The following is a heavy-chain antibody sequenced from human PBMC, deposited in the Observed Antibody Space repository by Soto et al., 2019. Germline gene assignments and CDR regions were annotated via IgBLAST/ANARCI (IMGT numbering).Heavy chain of an antibody. V-gene: IGHV3-21*01. J-gene: IGHJ6*02. CDR2: ICTTSSQL. Sequence: GGSLRLSRVASGFTFSSYTMNWLSQAPGKGLEWVSYICTTSSQLYYADSVNGRFTISRDNAKNSLYVQMNGLRAEDTAVYYCARSRAREVWGQGATVPVSS. CDR1: GFTFSSYT. CDR3: ARSRAREV.